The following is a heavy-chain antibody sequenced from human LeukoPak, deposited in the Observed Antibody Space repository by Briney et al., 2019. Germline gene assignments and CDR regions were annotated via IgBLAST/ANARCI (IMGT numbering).Heavy chain of an antibody. CDR1: GGSVSSGSYY. D-gene: IGHD5-18*01. CDR3: ARVDTAYYYYGMDV. CDR2: IYYSGST. Sequence: PSETLSLTCTVSGGSVSSGSYYWSWIRQPPGKGLEWIGYIYYSGSTNYNPSLKSRVTTSVDTSKNQFSLKLSSVTAADTAVYYCARVDTAYYYYGMDVWGQGTTVTVSS. V-gene: IGHV4-61*01. J-gene: IGHJ6*02.